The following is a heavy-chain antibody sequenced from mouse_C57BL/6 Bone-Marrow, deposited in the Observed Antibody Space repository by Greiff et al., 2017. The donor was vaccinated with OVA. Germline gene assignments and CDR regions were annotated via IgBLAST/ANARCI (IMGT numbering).Heavy chain of an antibody. Sequence: VKLQESGAELARPGASVKLSCKASGYTFTSYGISWVKQRTGQGLEWIGEIYPRSGNTYYNEKFKGKATLTADKSSSTAYMERRSLTSEDSAVYFCAKFPWFAYWGQGTLVTVSA. CDR2: IYPRSGNT. V-gene: IGHV1-81*01. CDR1: GYTFTSYG. J-gene: IGHJ3*01. CDR3: AKFPWFAY.